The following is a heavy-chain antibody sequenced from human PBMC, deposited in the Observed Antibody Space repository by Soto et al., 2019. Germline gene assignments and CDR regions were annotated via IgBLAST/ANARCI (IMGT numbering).Heavy chain of an antibody. V-gene: IGHV3-23*01. CDR3: ARIQLWRSIDY. Sequence: RRLSCAASGFTFSSYAMTWVRQAPGKGLEWVSAISGSGGSTYFADSMKGRFTISRDNSKNTLYLQMNSLRAEDTAVYYCARIQLWRSIDYWGQGTLVTVSS. D-gene: IGHD5-18*01. CDR1: GFTFSSYA. J-gene: IGHJ4*02. CDR2: ISGSGGST.